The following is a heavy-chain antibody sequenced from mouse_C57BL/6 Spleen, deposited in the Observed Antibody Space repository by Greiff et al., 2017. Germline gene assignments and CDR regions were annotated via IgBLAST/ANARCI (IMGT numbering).Heavy chain of an antibody. V-gene: IGHV1-53*01. D-gene: IGHD3-2*01. J-gene: IGHJ3*01. CDR3: ATDSSGYGGFGD. CDR1: GYTFTSYW. Sequence: VQLQQPGTELVKPGASVKLSCKASGYTFTSYWMHWVKQRPGQGLEWIGNINPSNGGTNYNEKFKSKATLTVDKSSSTAYMRLSSLASEVSAVYYWATDSSGYGGFGDRGQGALVTVA. CDR2: INPSNGGT.